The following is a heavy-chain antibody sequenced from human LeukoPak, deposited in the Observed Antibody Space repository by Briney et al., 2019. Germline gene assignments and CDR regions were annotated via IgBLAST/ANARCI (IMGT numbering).Heavy chain of an antibody. J-gene: IGHJ4*02. Sequence: PGGSLRLSCTVYGFTFSGYTMHWVRQPPGKGLEWVSSISSSGLYIYFADSLKGRFTISRDNAKNSLYLQVNSLRAEDTAVYYCAREFEPDYFDYWGQGTLVTVSS. CDR2: ISSSGLYI. D-gene: IGHD1-14*01. CDR3: AREFEPDYFDY. CDR1: GFTFSGYT. V-gene: IGHV3-21*01.